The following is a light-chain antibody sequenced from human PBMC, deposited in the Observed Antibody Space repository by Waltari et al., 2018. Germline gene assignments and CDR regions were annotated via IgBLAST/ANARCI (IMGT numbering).Light chain of an antibody. J-gene: IGKJ3*01. CDR3: QQFNNSPRLFT. Sequence: AIQLTQSPSSLSASVGDRVTITCRASQDISNALAWYQQKPGRAPKLLISGASSWESGVPSRFSGSGSGTDFTLTIGSLQPEDFGTYYCQQFNNSPRLFTFGPGTKVDVK. CDR2: GAS. V-gene: IGKV1D-13*01. CDR1: QDISNA.